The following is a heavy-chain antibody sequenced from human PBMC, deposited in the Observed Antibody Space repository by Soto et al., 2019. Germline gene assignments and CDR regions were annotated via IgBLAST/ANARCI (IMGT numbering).Heavy chain of an antibody. CDR1: GFTFSSYA. J-gene: IGHJ1*01. D-gene: IGHD3-22*01. CDR2: ISGSGGST. CDR3: ANPEDVVITYLYFQH. V-gene: IGHV3-23*01. Sequence: GGSLRLSCAASGFTFSSYAMSWVRQAPGKGLEWVSAISGSGGSTYYADSVKGRFTISRDNSKNTLYLQMNSLRAEDTAVYYCANPEDVVITYLYFQHWGQGTLVTVSS.